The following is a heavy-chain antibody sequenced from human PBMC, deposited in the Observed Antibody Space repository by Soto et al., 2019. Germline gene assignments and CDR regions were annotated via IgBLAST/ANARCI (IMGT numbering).Heavy chain of an antibody. V-gene: IGHV1-8*01. Sequence: QVQLVQSGAEVKKPGASVKVSCKASGYTFTRYDINWVRQATGQGLEWMGWMNPKTGNTGYGKKFQGRVTLTRNTPISTAYMELSSLRSEDTAIYYWAYSSGWAELRAWGQGTLVTVPS. CDR1: GYTFTRYD. CDR3: AYSSGWAELRA. CDR2: MNPKTGNT. D-gene: IGHD6-19*01. J-gene: IGHJ5*02.